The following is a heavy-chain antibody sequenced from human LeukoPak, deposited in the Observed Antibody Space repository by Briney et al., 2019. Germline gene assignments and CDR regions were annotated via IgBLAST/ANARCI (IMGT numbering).Heavy chain of an antibody. CDR3: ARKREGATTGIDY. D-gene: IGHD1-26*01. J-gene: IGHJ4*02. Sequence: SETLSLTCTVSGVSISSTNSYWGWIRQSPRTGLEWIGNIYSSGSTYYNPSLKNRVTISIGTSENQFSLKLTSVTAADTAVYYCARKREGATTGIDYWGQGTLVTVSS. CDR2: IYSSGST. CDR1: GVSISSTNSY. V-gene: IGHV4-39*07.